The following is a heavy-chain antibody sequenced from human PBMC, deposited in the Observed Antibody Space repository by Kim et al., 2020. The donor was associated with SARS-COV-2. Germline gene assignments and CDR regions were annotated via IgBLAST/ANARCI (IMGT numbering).Heavy chain of an antibody. Sequence: YADSVKGRFTISRDNAKSSVYLQINSLRPEDTALYYCAKSYDSVFGFDVWGQGTTVTVSS. D-gene: IGHD3-16*01. CDR3: AKSYDSVFGFDV. V-gene: IGHV3-9*01. J-gene: IGHJ6*02.